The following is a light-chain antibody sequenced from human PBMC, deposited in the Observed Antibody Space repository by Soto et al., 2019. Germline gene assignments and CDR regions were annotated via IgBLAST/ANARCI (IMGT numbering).Light chain of an antibody. J-gene: IGLJ1*01. Sequence: QSVLTQPPSVSGAPGQRVAISCTGSSSNIGAEYDVHWYQQLPGTAPKRLIYGDNNRPSGVPDRFSGSKSGTSASLAITGLQPEDEADSYCQYYESSLTTFVFGTGTKVTVL. CDR2: GDN. CDR1: SSNIGAEYD. CDR3: QYYESSLTTFV. V-gene: IGLV1-40*01.